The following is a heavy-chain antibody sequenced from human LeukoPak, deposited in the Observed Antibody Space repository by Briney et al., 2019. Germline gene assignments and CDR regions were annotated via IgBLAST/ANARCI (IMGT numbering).Heavy chain of an antibody. J-gene: IGHJ3*02. D-gene: IGHD6-19*01. Sequence: GGSLRLSCAASGFTFSSYAMHWVRQAPGKGLEWVAVISYDGSNKYYADSVKGRFTISRDNAKNSLYLQMNSLRAEDMAVYYCAREAAVASIWGQGTMVTVSS. V-gene: IGHV3-30-3*01. CDR3: AREAAVASI. CDR1: GFTFSSYA. CDR2: ISYDGSNK.